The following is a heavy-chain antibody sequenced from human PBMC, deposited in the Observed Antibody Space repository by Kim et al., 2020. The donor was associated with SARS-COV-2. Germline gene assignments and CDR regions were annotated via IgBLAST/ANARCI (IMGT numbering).Heavy chain of an antibody. CDR2: MHSSSRT. CDR3: ARHSAHSVIWFGRLYPES. Sequence: SETLSLTCAVSGDSISTSNYYWGWIRQPPGQGLQWIGSMHSSSRTYYNPSLKSRVSLSVDTSRNFFSLRLTSVTAADRAVYYCARHSAHSVIWFGRLYPESWGQGTLVTVSS. J-gene: IGHJ5*02. D-gene: IGHD3-10*01. CDR1: GDSISTSNYY. V-gene: IGHV4-39*01.